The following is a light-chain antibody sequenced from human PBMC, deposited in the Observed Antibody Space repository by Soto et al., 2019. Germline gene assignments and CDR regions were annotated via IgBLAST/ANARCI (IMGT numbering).Light chain of an antibody. V-gene: IGLV2-14*03. CDR2: DVS. J-gene: IGLJ2*01. CDR1: TNDVGAYDY. CDR3: TSYTTGDTLA. Sequence: QPALTQPASVSGSPGQSITISCTGTTNDVGAYDYVSWYQHHPGKAPRFMIFDVSDRPSGVSNRFSGSKSGNTASLTISGLQAEDEADYYCTSYTTGDTLAFGGGTKLTVL.